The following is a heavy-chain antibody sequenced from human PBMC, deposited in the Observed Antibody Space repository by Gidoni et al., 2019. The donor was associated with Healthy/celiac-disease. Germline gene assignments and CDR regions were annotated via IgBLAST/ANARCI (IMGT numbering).Heavy chain of an antibody. D-gene: IGHD1-26*01. V-gene: IGHV3-23*01. CDR2: MSGRGGSI. J-gene: IGHJ2*01. Sequence: EVQLLESGGGLVQPGGSLRLSCAASGLTFSRDAMRWVRQAPGKGLECGSVMSGRGGSIEYEDSVKGRFNISRENSKNLLYMKMNSLRAEDTCVYDWAKFANGISGLGYGDLWGRGTLVTVS. CDR3: AKFANGISGLGYGDL. CDR1: GLTFSRDA.